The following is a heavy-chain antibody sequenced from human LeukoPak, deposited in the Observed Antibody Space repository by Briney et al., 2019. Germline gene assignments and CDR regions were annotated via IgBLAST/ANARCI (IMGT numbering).Heavy chain of an antibody. Sequence: SETLSLTCTVSGGSISTSNYYWGWIRRPPGKGLEWIGSMYYSSGNTYYNPSLKSRVTISVDTSKNQFSLKLSSVTAADTAVYYCARGRGEGRGIAMVRGVRAPSYNWFDPWGHGTQVTVSS. V-gene: IGHV4-39*07. D-gene: IGHD3-10*01. CDR2: MYYSSGNT. CDR1: GGSISTSNYY. CDR3: ARGRGEGRGIAMVRGVRAPSYNWFDP. J-gene: IGHJ5*02.